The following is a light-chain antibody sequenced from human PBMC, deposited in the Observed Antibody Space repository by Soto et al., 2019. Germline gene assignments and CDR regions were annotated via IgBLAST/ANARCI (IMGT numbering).Light chain of an antibody. CDR3: SSYTSSSTPYV. CDR2: EVS. CDR1: SSDAGGYNY. V-gene: IGLV2-14*01. Sequence: QSCLTQPASVSASPGQSITISCAGTSSDAGGYNYVSWYQQHPGKAPKFMIYEVSNRPSGVSNRFSGSKSGSTASLTISGLQAEDEADYYCSSYTSSSTPYVFGTGTKV. J-gene: IGLJ1*01.